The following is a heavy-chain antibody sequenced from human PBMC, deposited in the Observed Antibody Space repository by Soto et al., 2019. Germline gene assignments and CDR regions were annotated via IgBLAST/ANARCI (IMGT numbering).Heavy chain of an antibody. Sequence: QVQLVQSGAEVKRPGASVKVSCKTSGYAFTDNYLHWVRQAPGQGLEWMGWINPKSGVTDFAQKCRGRVHMTRDTAISIAYMELSRLRSDDTAVYYCARAYSGSGSLRFWGQGSLVTVSS. CDR1: GYAFTDNY. CDR2: INPKSGVT. CDR3: ARAYSGSGSLRF. J-gene: IGHJ4*02. V-gene: IGHV1-2*02. D-gene: IGHD3-10*01.